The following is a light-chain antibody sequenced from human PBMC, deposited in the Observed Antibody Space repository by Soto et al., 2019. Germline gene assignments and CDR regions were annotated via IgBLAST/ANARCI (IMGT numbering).Light chain of an antibody. CDR1: QSVTSNY. CDR2: STS. Sequence: EIVLTQSPGTLSLSPGERATLSCRASQSVTSNYLAWYQQKPGQAPRLLIYSTSTRATGIPDRFSGSGSGTDFTLTISSLEPEDFAVYYCQQHGSSPRTFGQGTNVDIK. J-gene: IGKJ1*01. CDR3: QQHGSSPRT. V-gene: IGKV3-20*01.